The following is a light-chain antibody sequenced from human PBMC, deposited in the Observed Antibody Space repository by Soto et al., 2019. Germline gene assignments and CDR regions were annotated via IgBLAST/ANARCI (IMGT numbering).Light chain of an antibody. J-gene: IGKJ2*01. Sequence: EIVLTQSPGTLFLSPGERATLSCRASQSVSSSYLAWYQQKPGQAPRLLIYGASSRATGTPDRFSGSGSGTDFTLTISRLEPEDFAVYYCQQYGSSLYTFGQGTKLEIK. CDR3: QQYGSSLYT. V-gene: IGKV3-20*01. CDR1: QSVSSSY. CDR2: GAS.